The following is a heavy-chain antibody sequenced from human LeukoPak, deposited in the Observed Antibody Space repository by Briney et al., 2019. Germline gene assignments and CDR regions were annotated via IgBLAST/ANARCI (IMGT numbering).Heavy chain of an antibody. CDR2: INHNGEAI. J-gene: IGHJ4*02. Sequence: GGSLRLSCAASGFVFSSHVLSWVRQAPGKGLEWIAYINHNGEAIYYPDFVKGRFTISRDNAKNSLFLQMNDLRDEDTAVYYCARDYDWAFDFWGQGTPVTVSS. D-gene: IGHD3-9*01. CDR1: GFVFSSHV. V-gene: IGHV3-48*02. CDR3: ARDYDWAFDF.